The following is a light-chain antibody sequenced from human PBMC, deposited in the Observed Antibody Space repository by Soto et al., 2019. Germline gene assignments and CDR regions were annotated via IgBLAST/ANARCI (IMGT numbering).Light chain of an antibody. CDR3: QQCNSYSWT. CDR2: DAS. V-gene: IGKV1-5*01. Sequence: DIQMTQSPSTLSASVGDRVTITCRASQNINNWLAWYQQKPGKAPKLLIHDASSLESGVPSRFSGSGSGTEFTLTISSLQPDDFATYYCQQCNSYSWTFGQGTKV. J-gene: IGKJ1*01. CDR1: QNINNW.